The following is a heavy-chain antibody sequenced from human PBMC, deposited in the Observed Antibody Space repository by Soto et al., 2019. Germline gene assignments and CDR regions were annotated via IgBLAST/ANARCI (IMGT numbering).Heavy chain of an antibody. J-gene: IGHJ4*02. CDR3: AKEPQSPFGALEARTFDS. CDR2: ISGSGGRT. D-gene: IGHD3-10*01. V-gene: IGHV3-23*01. Sequence: GGSLRLSCVGSGFSFSRYAMTWIRQAPGKGLEWVSSISGSGGRTYYADSVKGRFTISRDNSKNTLFLQMDSLRSADTAVYFCAKEPQSPFGALEARTFDSWGLGTLVTVSS. CDR1: GFSFSRYA.